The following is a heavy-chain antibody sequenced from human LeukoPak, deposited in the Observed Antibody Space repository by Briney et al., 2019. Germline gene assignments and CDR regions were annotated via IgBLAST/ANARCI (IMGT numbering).Heavy chain of an antibody. CDR3: ARDTISGYGSVN. V-gene: IGHV4-59*12. J-gene: IGHJ4*02. D-gene: IGHD5-12*01. CDR1: GGSISSYY. Sequence: SETLSLTCTVSGGSISSYYWSWIRPPPGKGLEWFGYLYYSGSTKYNPPLKCRVTISVHTSKHQFSLKLSSVTAADTAVYYCARDTISGYGSVNWGQATLVTVSS. CDR2: LYYSGST.